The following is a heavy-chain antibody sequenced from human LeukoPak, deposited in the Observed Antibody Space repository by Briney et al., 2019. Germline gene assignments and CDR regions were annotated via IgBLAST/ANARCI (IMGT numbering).Heavy chain of an antibody. D-gene: IGHD3-9*01. CDR2: FDPEDGET. CDR3: ADFDWFTPRKNWFDP. V-gene: IGHV1-24*01. Sequence: ASVKVSCKVSGYTLTELSMHWVRQAPGKGLEWMGGFDPEDGETIYAQKFQGRVTMTADTSTDTAYMVLSSLRSEDTAVYYCADFDWFTPRKNWFDPWGQGTLVTVSS. CDR1: GYTLTELS. J-gene: IGHJ5*02.